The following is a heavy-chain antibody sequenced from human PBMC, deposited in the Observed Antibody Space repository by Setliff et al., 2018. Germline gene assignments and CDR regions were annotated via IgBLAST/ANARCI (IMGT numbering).Heavy chain of an antibody. CDR1: GYIFSDYG. D-gene: IGHD3-22*01. J-gene: IGHJ4*02. V-gene: IGHV1-18*01. CDR3: ARINFYVSSGYYYAPDY. Sequence: ASVKVSCKSSGYIFSDYGTTWVRQAPGQGLEWMGWANNNNFNTNYAQKFLGRVTVTTDTSTGTAYMELGSLTSDDTAIYYCARINFYVSSGYYYAPDYWGPGTLVTVSS. CDR2: ANNNNFNT.